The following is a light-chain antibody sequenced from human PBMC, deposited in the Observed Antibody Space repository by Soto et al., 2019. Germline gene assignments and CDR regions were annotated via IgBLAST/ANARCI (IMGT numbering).Light chain of an antibody. Sequence: IQLTQSPSFLSASVGDRVTITCQASQDIKNYLNWFQQKPGMAPKPLIYAASKLQSGVPSRFRGSGSGTDFTLTIDTLQPDDFASYYCQQTRSGITFGQGTRLEI. CDR2: AAS. CDR3: QQTRSGIT. V-gene: IGKV1-39*01. J-gene: IGKJ5*01. CDR1: QDIKNY.